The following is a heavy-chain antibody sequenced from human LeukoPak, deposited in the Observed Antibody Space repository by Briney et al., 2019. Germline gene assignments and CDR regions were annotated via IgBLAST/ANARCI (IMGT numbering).Heavy chain of an antibody. CDR1: GYTFTGYY. J-gene: IGHJ4*02. CDR3: ARGHLRGYSYGLDY. Sequence: ASVKVSCKASGYTFTGYYMHWVRQAPGQGLEWMGWINPNSGGTNYAQKFQGRVTMTRDTSISTAYMELSRLRSDDTAVYYYARGHLRGYSYGLDYWGQGTLVTVSS. D-gene: IGHD5-18*01. CDR2: INPNSGGT. V-gene: IGHV1-2*02.